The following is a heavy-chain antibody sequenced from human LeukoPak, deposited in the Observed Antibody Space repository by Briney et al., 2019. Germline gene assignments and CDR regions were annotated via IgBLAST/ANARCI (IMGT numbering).Heavy chain of an antibody. Sequence: PSETLSLTCTVSGGSISSYYWSWIRQPPGKGLEWIGSIHYSGSTTYNPSLKSRVTISVDTSKNQFSLKLSSVTAADTAVYDCARRLGGTSTGFDYWGQGTLVTVSS. J-gene: IGHJ4*02. CDR1: GGSISSYY. D-gene: IGHD2-2*01. V-gene: IGHV4-59*08. CDR3: ARRLGGTSTGFDY. CDR2: IHYSGST.